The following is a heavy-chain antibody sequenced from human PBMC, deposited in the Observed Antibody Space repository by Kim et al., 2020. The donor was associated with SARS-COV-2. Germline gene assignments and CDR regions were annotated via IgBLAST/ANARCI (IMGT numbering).Heavy chain of an antibody. CDR2: ISSSSSYI. J-gene: IGHJ4*02. CDR1: GFTFSSYS. CDR3: ARRPSTLTATPY. Sequence: GGSLRLSCAASGFTFSSYSMNWVRQAPGKGLEWVSSISSSSSYIYYADSVKGRFTISRDNAKNSLYLQMNSLRAEDTAVYYCARRPSTLTATPYWGQGTLVTVSS. V-gene: IGHV3-21*01. D-gene: IGHD3-16*01.